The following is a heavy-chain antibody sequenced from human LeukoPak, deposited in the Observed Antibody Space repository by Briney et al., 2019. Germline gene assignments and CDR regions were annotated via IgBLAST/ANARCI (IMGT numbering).Heavy chain of an antibody. CDR1: VFTFSRYA. Sequence: GVSLRRSCSASVFTFSRYAMHWVRQAPGKGLEYDSAISSSGGVTYYAESVRGRFTISRDNSSNTLHLQMSSLRVEDTAVYYCVKDSSSGSYFYYWGQGTLVTVSS. D-gene: IGHD3-10*01. CDR2: ISSSGGVT. V-gene: IGHV3-64D*06. CDR3: VKDSSSGSYFYY. J-gene: IGHJ4*02.